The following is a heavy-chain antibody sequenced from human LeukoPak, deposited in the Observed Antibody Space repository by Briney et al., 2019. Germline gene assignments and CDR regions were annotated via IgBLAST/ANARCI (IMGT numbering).Heavy chain of an antibody. J-gene: IGHJ4*02. D-gene: IGHD3-22*01. CDR2: IIPILGIA. CDR3: AREGGARGYDSSGYLDYFDY. V-gene: IGHV1-69*04. Sequence: SVKVSCKASGGTFRSYTNSWVRQAPGQGLEGMGGIIPILGIANYAQKLQGRVTIIADKYTSTAYIELRSLRSGDRGVYCCAREGGARGYDSSGYLDYFDYWGQGTLVTVSS. CDR1: GGTFRSYT.